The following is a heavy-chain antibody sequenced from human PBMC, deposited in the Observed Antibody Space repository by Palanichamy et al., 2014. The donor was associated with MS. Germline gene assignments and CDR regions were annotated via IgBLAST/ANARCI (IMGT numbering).Heavy chain of an antibody. Sequence: EVQLVESGGGVLQPGGSLRLSCAASGFTFSSYWMHWVRQASGKGLVWVSRIDSDGNNIQYAGSVKGRFTISRDNAKNTLYLQMNSLRVEDTAVYYCARVQAGGCMDVWGQGTTVTISS. J-gene: IGHJ6*02. CDR2: IDSDGNNI. V-gene: IGHV3-74*03. CDR3: ARVQAGGCMDV. CDR1: GFTFSSYW. D-gene: IGHD6-13*01.